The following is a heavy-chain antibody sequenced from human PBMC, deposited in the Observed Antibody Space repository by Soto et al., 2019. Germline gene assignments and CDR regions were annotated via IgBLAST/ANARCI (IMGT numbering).Heavy chain of an antibody. Sequence: SETLSLTCTVSGSSISSGGYYWSWIRQHPGKGLEWIGYIYYSGSTYYNPSLKSRVTISVDTSKNQFSLKLGSVTAADTAVYYCARVHYYDSSPAFDYWGQGTLVTVSS. CDR1: GSSISSGGYY. D-gene: IGHD3-22*01. CDR3: ARVHYYDSSPAFDY. V-gene: IGHV4-31*03. J-gene: IGHJ4*02. CDR2: IYYSGST.